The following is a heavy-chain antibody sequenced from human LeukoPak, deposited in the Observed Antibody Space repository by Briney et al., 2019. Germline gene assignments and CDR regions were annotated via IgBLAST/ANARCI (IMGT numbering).Heavy chain of an antibody. CDR1: GFTFSSYS. V-gene: IGHV3-21*01. Sequence: GGSLRLSCAASGFTFSSYSMNWVRQAPGKGLEWVSSISSSSSYIYYADSVKGRFTISRDNAKNPLYLQMNSLRAEDTAVYYCARDPGYCSGGSCRPTGSDYWGQGTLVTVSS. J-gene: IGHJ4*02. D-gene: IGHD2-15*01. CDR2: ISSSSSYI. CDR3: ARDPGYCSGGSCRPTGSDY.